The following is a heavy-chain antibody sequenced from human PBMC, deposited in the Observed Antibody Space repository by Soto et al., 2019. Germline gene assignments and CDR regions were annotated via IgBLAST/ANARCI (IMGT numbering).Heavy chain of an antibody. V-gene: IGHV2-5*02. CDR3: AHQITIIALSPAEYFQH. CDR2: IYWDDDK. J-gene: IGHJ1*01. Sequence: QITLKESGPTLVKPTQTLTLTCTFSGFSLSTSGVGVGWIRQPPGKALEWLALIYWDDDKRYSPSLKSRLTITKDTSKNQVVLTMTNMDPVDTATYYCAHQITIIALSPAEYFQHWGQGTLVTVSS. D-gene: IGHD3-22*01. CDR1: GFSLSTSGVG.